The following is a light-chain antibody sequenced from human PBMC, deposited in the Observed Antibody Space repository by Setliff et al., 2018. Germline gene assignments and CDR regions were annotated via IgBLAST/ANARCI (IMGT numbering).Light chain of an antibody. V-gene: IGLV2-11*01. CDR3: CSYADTYISV. J-gene: IGLJ1*01. CDR1: SSDVGRYNF. CDR2: DVT. Sequence: QSVLTQPRSVSGSPGQSVTISCTGTSSDVGRYNFVSWYQQHPGKAPKLIIYDVTKRPSGVPDRFSGSKSGNTVSLTISGLQAEDEADYSCCSYADTYISVFGTGTKVTVL.